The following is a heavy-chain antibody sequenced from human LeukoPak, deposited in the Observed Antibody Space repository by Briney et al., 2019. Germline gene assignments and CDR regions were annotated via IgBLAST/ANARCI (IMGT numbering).Heavy chain of an antibody. Sequence: SETLSLTCTVSGGSISSGSYYWSWIRQPAGKGLEWIGRIYTSGSTNYNPSLKSRVTISVDTSKNQFSLKLSSVTAADTAVYYCARANSVLRYFDWLTDYYYMDVWGKGTTVTVSS. J-gene: IGHJ6*03. CDR3: ARANSVLRYFDWLTDYYYMDV. CDR2: IYTSGST. CDR1: GGSISSGSYY. D-gene: IGHD3-9*01. V-gene: IGHV4-61*02.